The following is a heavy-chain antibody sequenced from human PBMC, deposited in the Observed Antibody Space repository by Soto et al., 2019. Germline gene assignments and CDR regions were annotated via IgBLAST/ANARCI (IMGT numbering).Heavy chain of an antibody. D-gene: IGHD3-9*01. Sequence: SETLSLTCTFSGGSISSSSYYWGWIRQPPGKGLEWIGSIYYSGSTYYNPSLKSRVTISVDKSKNQFSLKLMSLSAADTAVCYCGRLEGLATISYYFDYWGQGALVTVSS. J-gene: IGHJ4*02. CDR2: IYYSGST. CDR1: GGSISSSSYY. V-gene: IGHV4-39*01. CDR3: GRLEGLATISYYFDY.